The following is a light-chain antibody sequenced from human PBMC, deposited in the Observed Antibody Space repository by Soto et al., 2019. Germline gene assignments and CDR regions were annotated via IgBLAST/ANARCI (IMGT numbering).Light chain of an antibody. CDR2: AAS. Sequence: DIQMTQSPTSLSASVGDRVTITCRASQSIKSYVNWYQQRPGKGPKLLVYAASTLQSGIPSRFSGSGSGTDFTLTIGRLEPGDFAVYYCLHYGGSPLTFGQGTRLEIK. V-gene: IGKV1-39*01. CDR1: QSIKSY. J-gene: IGKJ5*01. CDR3: LHYGGSPLT.